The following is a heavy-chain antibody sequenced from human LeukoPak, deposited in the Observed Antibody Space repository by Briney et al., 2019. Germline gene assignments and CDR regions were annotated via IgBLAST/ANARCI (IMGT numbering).Heavy chain of an antibody. CDR1: GFTFSSYA. J-gene: IGHJ4*02. D-gene: IGHD4-17*01. CDR2: IYSGGST. V-gene: IGHV3-66*02. CDR3: AREKDTVFDH. Sequence: PGGSLRLSCAASGFTFSSYAMSWVRQAPGKGLEWVSVIYSGGSTYYADSVKGRYTISRDNSKNTLYLQMNSLRAEDTAVYYCAREKDTVFDHWGQGTLVTVSS.